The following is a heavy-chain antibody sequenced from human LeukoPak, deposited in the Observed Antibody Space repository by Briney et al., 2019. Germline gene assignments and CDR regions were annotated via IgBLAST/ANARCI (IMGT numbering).Heavy chain of an antibody. D-gene: IGHD2-15*01. Sequence: ASVKVSCKASGYTFTSYGISWVRQAPGQGLEWMGWISAYNGNTNYAQKLQGRVTMTTDTSTSTAYMELRSLRSDDTAVYYCARDPPVYCSGRSCYGDYWGQGTLVTVSS. CDR2: ISAYNGNT. CDR3: ARDPPVYCSGRSCYGDY. CDR1: GYTFTSYG. J-gene: IGHJ4*02. V-gene: IGHV1-18*01.